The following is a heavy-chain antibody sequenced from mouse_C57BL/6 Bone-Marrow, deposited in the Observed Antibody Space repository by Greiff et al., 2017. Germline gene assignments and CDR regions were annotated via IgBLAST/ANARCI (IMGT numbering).Heavy chain of an antibody. D-gene: IGHD2-3*01. J-gene: IGHJ4*01. CDR2: IDPENGDT. CDR1: GFNIKDDY. V-gene: IGHV14-4*01. Sequence: EVQLQQSGAELVRPGASVKLSCTASGFNIKDDYMHWVKQRPEQGLEWLGWIDPENGDTEYASKFQGKATITADTSSNTAYLQLSSLTSEDTAVYYGTTNDGYSYYAMDYWGQGTSVTVSS. CDR3: TTNDGYSYYAMDY.